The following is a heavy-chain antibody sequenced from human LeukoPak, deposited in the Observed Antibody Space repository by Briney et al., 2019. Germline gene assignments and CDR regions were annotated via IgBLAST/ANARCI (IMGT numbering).Heavy chain of an antibody. CDR3: ARLVELQGGEYYFDY. CDR1: GGSISSGDYY. V-gene: IGHV4-4*02. D-gene: IGHD1-26*01. Sequence: SGTLSLTCTVSGGSISSGDYYWSWIRQPPGKGLEWIAEIYHNGRTNYNPSLESRVTISVDKSNYQLSLNLTSVTAADTAVYYCARLVELQGGEYYFDYWGQGTLVTVSS. J-gene: IGHJ4*02. CDR2: IYHNGRT.